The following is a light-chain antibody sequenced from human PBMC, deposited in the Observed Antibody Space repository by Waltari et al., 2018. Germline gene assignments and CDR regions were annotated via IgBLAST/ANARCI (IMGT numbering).Light chain of an antibody. Sequence: QSVLTQPPSASGTPGQRVTISCSGSGSNLGSNSVNWYQQVPGTAPKLLIYDNVQRPSGVPDRFSGSKSGTSASLAISGLQPEDEADYYCATWDDSLKGTFGGGTKLTVL. CDR2: DNV. J-gene: IGLJ2*01. CDR3: ATWDDSLKGT. CDR1: GSNLGSNS. V-gene: IGLV1-44*01.